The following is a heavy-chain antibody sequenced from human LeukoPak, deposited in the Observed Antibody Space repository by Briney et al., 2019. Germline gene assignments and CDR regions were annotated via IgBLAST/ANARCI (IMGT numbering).Heavy chain of an antibody. J-gene: IGHJ6*03. CDR3: ARGRRYASGYSGYDSLVGSYYYYYMDV. V-gene: IGHV4-61*02. Sequence: PSETLSLTCTVSGGSISSGSYYWSWIRQPAGKGLEWIGRIYTSGSTNYNPSLKSRVTISVDTSKNQFSLKLSSVTAADTAVYYCARGRRYASGYSGYDSLVGSYYYYYMDVWGKGTTVTISS. CDR1: GGSISSGSYY. D-gene: IGHD5-12*01. CDR2: IYTSGST.